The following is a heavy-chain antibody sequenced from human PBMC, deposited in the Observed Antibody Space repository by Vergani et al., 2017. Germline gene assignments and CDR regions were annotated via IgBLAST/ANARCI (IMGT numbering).Heavy chain of an antibody. D-gene: IGHD6-19*01. CDR3: ARRAAVATGLNGAFDI. Sequence: QVQLQESGPGLVKPSQTLSLTCTVSGGSISSGDYYWSWIRQPPGKGLEWIGYIYYSGSTYYNPSLKSRVTISVDKSKNQFSLKLSSVTAADTAVYYCARRAAVATGLNGAFDIWGQGTRVTVSS. CDR2: IYYSGST. J-gene: IGHJ3*02. V-gene: IGHV4-30-4*01. CDR1: GGSISSGDYY.